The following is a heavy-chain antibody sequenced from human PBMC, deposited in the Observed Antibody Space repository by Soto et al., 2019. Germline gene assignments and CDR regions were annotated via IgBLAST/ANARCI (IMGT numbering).Heavy chain of an antibody. Sequence: QVQLVQSGAEVKKPGSSVKVSCKASGGTFSSYAISWVRQAPGQGLEWMGGIIPIFGTANYAQKFQGRVTITADESTGTAYMELSSLRYEDTAVYYGARDRDRGVTPESMDVRGQGTTVTVS. CDR1: GGTFSSYA. D-gene: IGHD3-10*01. J-gene: IGHJ6*02. V-gene: IGHV1-69*01. CDR3: ARDRDRGVTPESMDV. CDR2: IIPIFGTA.